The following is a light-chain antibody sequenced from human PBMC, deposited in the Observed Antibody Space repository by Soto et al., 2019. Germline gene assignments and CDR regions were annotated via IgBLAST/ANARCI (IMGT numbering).Light chain of an antibody. Sequence: ELVLTQSPGTLSLSPGERATLSCRASQSLSSRNLAWYQQKPGQAPRPLIYGVSSRATGIPDRFSGSESGTDFTLTISRLEPEDFAVYYCQQYDSSPRTFGQGTKVDIK. V-gene: IGKV3-20*01. CDR2: GVS. CDR1: QSLSSRN. J-gene: IGKJ1*01. CDR3: QQYDSSPRT.